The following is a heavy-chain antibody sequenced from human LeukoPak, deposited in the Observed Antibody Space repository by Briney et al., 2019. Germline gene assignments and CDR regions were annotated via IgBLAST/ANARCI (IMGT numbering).Heavy chain of an antibody. V-gene: IGHV1-18*01. J-gene: IGHJ4*02. CDR3: ARGEDFDY. Sequence: KLQGRVTMTTDTSTSTAYMELRSLRSDDTAVYYCARGEDFDYWGQGTLATVSS.